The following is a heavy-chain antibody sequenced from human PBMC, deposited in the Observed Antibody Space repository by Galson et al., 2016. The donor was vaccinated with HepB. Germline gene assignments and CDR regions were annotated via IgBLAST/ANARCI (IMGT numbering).Heavy chain of an antibody. Sequence: SLRLSCAASGFSFNIYRMNWVRQAPGKGLEWVANIKQDGSEKYYVDSVKGRFTISRDNAQNSLYLQMNNLRAEDAAVYYCARELATDAFDIWGQGTMVTVS. CDR2: IKQDGSEK. CDR3: ARELATDAFDI. V-gene: IGHV3-7*03. D-gene: IGHD5-12*01. CDR1: GFSFNIYR. J-gene: IGHJ3*02.